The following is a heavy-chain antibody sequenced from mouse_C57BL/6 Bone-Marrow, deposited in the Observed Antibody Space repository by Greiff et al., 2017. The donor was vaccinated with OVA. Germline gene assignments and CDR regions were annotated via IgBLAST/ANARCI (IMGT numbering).Heavy chain of an antibody. CDR1: GYSFTDYN. Sequence: EVQLQESGPELVKPGASVKISCKASGYSFTDYNMNWVKQSNGKSLEWIGVINPNYGTTSYNQKFKGKATLTVDQSSSTAYMQLNSLTSEDSAVYYCARWAGYEGDYAMDYWGQGTSVTVSS. CDR2: INPNYGTT. D-gene: IGHD2-2*01. J-gene: IGHJ4*01. CDR3: ARWAGYEGDYAMDY. V-gene: IGHV1-39*01.